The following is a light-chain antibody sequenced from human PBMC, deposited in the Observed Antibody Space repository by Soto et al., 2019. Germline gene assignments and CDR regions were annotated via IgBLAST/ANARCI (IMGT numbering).Light chain of an antibody. CDR3: CSYAGDLAL. CDR1: SSDVGGYNY. Sequence: QSVLTQPRSVSGSPGQSVTISCTGTSSDVGGYNYVSWYQQHPGKAPKLMIYDVSKWPSGVPDRFSGSKSGNTASLTISGLQAEDEADYYCCSYAGDLALFGGGTKVTVL. J-gene: IGLJ2*01. CDR2: DVS. V-gene: IGLV2-11*01.